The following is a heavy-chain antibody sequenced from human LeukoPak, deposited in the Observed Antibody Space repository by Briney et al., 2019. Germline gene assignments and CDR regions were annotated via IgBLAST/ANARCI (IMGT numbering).Heavy chain of an antibody. D-gene: IGHD5-12*01. V-gene: IGHV3-66*01. J-gene: IGHJ4*02. CDR2: IYSGGST. Sequence: AGGSLRLSCAASGFTVSSNYMGWVRQAPGKGLEWVSVIYSGGSTYYADSVKGRFTISRDNSKNTLYLQMNSLRAEDTAVYYCARGVRVTGYAEYYFDYWGQGTLVTVSS. CDR1: GFTVSSNY. CDR3: ARGVRVTGYAEYYFDY.